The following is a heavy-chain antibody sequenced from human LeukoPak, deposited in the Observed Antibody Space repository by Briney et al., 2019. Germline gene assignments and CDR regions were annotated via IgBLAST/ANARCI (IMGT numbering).Heavy chain of an antibody. Sequence: PGGSLRLSCAASGFTVSSNYMSWVRQAPGKGLEWVSGISASGDTTNYADSVKGRVTNSRDNSRNTLYLQLSSLRAEDTAVYYCAKAGGFHFAFDIWGQGTMVTVSS. CDR3: AKAGGFHFAFDI. V-gene: IGHV3-23*01. D-gene: IGHD1-14*01. CDR1: GFTVSSNY. CDR2: ISASGDTT. J-gene: IGHJ3*02.